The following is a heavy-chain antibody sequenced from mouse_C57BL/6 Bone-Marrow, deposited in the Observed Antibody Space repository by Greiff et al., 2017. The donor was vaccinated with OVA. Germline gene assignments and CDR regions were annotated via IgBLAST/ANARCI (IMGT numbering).Heavy chain of an antibody. J-gene: IGHJ2*01. D-gene: IGHD1-1*01. CDR1: GFTFSSYA. V-gene: IGHV5-4*01. Sequence: EVQLVESGGGLVKPGGSLKLSCAASGFTFSSYAMSWVRQTPEKRLEWVATISDGGSYSYYPDNVKSRFTISRDNAKNNLYLQMSHLKSEDTAMYYCARDRTVVGFDYWGQGTTLTVSS. CDR3: ARDRTVVGFDY. CDR2: ISDGGSYS.